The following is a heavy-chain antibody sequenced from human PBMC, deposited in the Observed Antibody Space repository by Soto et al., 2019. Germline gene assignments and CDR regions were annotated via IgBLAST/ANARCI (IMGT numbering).Heavy chain of an antibody. CDR1: GYTFTAYS. Sequence: ASVKVSCKASGYTFTAYSMHWVRQAPGQGLEWMGWINPNSGVTNYAQKFQGRVTMTRDTSISTAHMELYIMRSDDTAVYFCARATRYYDSSAYYFDYWGQGTLVTVSS. V-gene: IGHV1-2*02. D-gene: IGHD3-22*01. CDR2: INPNSGVT. J-gene: IGHJ4*02. CDR3: ARATRYYDSSAYYFDY.